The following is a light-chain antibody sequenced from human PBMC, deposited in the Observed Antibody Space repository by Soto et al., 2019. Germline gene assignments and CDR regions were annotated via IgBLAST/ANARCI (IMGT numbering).Light chain of an antibody. V-gene: IGLV1-51*01. CDR1: SSNIGRNY. J-gene: IGLJ2*01. CDR3: GAWDNSLSVVV. CDR2: DND. Sequence: QSVLTQPPSVSAAPGQTVTISCSGGSSNIGRNYVSWYQHLPGTAPKLLIYDNDKRPSGIPDRFSGSKSGTSATLGITGLQTGDEADYYCGAWDNSLSVVVFGGGTKVTVL.